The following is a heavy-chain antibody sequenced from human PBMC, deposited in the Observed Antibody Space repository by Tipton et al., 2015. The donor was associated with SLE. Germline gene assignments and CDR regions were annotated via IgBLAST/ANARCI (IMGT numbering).Heavy chain of an antibody. CDR1: GDSINSDGYF. V-gene: IGHV4-61*08. J-gene: IGHJ5*01. CDR3: ASLYDFWSGFYCDS. D-gene: IGHD3-3*01. Sequence: TLSLTCTVSGDSINSDGYFWTWIRQPPGKGLEWIGEAFPGGPTNYNPSLKSRVTISLDTSRIQFSLRLSSVTAADTAVYFCASLYDFWSGFYCDSWGQGTLVTASS. CDR2: AFPGGPT.